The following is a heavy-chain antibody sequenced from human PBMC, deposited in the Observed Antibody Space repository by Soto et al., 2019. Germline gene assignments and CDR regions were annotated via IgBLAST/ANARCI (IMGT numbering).Heavy chain of an antibody. Sequence: PSETLSLTCTVSGGSISSYYWSWIRQPPGKGLDWIGYIYYSGSTNYNPSLKSRVTISVDTSKNQFSLKLSSVTAADTAVYYCARGGCSSTSCYHNYYYGMDVWGQGTTVTVSS. J-gene: IGHJ6*02. V-gene: IGHV4-59*01. CDR1: GGSISSYY. CDR3: ARGGCSSTSCYHNYYYGMDV. D-gene: IGHD2-2*01. CDR2: IYYSGST.